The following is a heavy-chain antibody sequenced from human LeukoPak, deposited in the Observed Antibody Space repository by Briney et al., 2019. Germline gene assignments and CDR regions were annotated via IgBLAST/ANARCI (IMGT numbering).Heavy chain of an antibody. J-gene: IGHJ4*02. V-gene: IGHV3-21*01. CDR1: GFTLNTYT. CDR2: ITSSSTAI. CDR3: AREEHSSSWYFVDY. Sequence: GGSLRLSCAVSGFTLNTYTMNWVRQAPGRGLEWVSSITSSSTAIYSTDSVKGRFTISRDNPKNFLYLKMNSLRAEHTPVYYFAREEHSSSWYFVDYWGQGTLVTVSS. D-gene: IGHD6-13*01.